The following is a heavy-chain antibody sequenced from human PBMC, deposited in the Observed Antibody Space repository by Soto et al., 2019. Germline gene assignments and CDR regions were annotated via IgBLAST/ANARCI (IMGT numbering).Heavy chain of an antibody. D-gene: IGHD3-3*01. J-gene: IGHJ6*04. CDR3: ARVRDDYYGMDV. CDR2: ISYDGSNK. V-gene: IGHV3-30-3*01. CDR1: GFTFSSYA. Sequence: PLRLSCAASGFTFSSYAMHWVRQAPGKGLEWVAVISYDGSNKYYADSVKGRFTISRDNSKNTLYLQMNSLRAEDTAVYYCARVRDDYYGMDVWGKETTVTVSS.